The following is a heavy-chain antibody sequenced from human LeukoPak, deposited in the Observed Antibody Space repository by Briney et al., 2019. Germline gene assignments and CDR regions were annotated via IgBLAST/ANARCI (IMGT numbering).Heavy chain of an antibody. CDR1: GYTFTSYD. J-gene: IGHJ6*03. Sequence: GASVKVSCKASGYTFTSYDINWVRQATGQGLEWMGWMNPNSGNTGYAQKFQGRVTMTRNTSISTAYMELSSVTAADTAVYYCASGAYSYYYMDVWGKGTTVTISS. CDR2: MNPNSGNT. D-gene: IGHD1-26*01. CDR3: ASGAYSYYYMDV. V-gene: IGHV1-8*01.